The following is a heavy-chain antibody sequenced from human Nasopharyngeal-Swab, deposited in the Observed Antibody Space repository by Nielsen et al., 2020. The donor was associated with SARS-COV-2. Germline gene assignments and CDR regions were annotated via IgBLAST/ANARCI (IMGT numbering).Heavy chain of an antibody. Sequence: GGSLRLSCAASGFTFSSYAMSWVRQAPGKGLEWVSAIIASGTTYYTDPLKGRFTISRDNSKNTLYLQMNSLRAEDTAVYYCAKGDTNGANDAFDIWGQGTMVTVSS. CDR3: AKGDTNGANDAFDI. J-gene: IGHJ3*02. V-gene: IGHV3-23*01. CDR2: IIASGTT. CDR1: GFTFSSYA. D-gene: IGHD2-8*01.